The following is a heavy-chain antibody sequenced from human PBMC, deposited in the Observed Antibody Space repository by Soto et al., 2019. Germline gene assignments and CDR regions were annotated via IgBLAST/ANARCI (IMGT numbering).Heavy chain of an antibody. CDR1: GFTFSSYS. CDR2: ISSSSSTI. J-gene: IGHJ6*02. V-gene: IGHV3-48*02. D-gene: IGHD4-4*01. CDR3: ARDGGGTTVTTMYYYYGMDV. Sequence: GGSLRLSCAASGFTFSSYSMNWVRQAPGKGLEWVSYISSSSSTIYYADSVKGRFTISRDNAKNSLYLQMNSLRDGDTAVYYCARDGGGTTVTTMYYYYGMDVRAQRTTVTGSS.